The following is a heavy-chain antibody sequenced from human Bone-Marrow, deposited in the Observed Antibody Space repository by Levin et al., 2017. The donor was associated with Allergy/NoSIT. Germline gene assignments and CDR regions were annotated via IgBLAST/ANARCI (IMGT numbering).Heavy chain of an antibody. J-gene: IGHJ3*02. CDR2: ISYSGTP. CDR3: ARDHGDSSDAFAI. CDR1: GGSVRSDNFY. D-gene: IGHD4-17*01. V-gene: IGHV4-61*03. Sequence: PSETLSLTCSVSGGSVRSDNFYWSWIRQPPGKRPEWIGYISYSGTPTYSPSLESRVTISLGASDNHFSLRLTSLTAADTAVYYCARDHGDSSDAFAIWGQGTMVTVSS.